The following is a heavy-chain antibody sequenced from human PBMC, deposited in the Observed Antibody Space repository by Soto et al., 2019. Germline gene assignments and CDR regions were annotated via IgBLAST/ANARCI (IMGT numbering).Heavy chain of an antibody. CDR2: ISYDGSNE. CDR1: GFTFRSYG. Sequence: QVQLVESGGGVVQPGRSLRLSCAVSGFTFRSYGMHWVRQAPGKGLEWVAGISYDGSNEDYADSVKGRFTISRENSQXTLYLQMNSLRGEDTALYYCAKGLSVIQPWLMDAYWGQGTLVTVSS. CDR3: AKGLSVIQPWLMDAY. J-gene: IGHJ4*02. V-gene: IGHV3-30*18. D-gene: IGHD5-18*01.